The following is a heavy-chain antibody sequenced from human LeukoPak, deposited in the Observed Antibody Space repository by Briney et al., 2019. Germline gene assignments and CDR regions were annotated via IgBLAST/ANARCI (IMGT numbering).Heavy chain of an antibody. Sequence: GGSLRLSCAASGFTFSSYGMHWVRQAPGKGLEWVAFIRYDGNNQFYADSVKGRVTISRDNSKNTLYLQMNSLRAEDTAVYYCAKSVCSSASCYLPLTGTVYYYYMDVWGKGTTVTVSS. CDR1: GFTFSSYG. CDR2: IRYDGNNQ. V-gene: IGHV3-30*02. D-gene: IGHD2-2*01. CDR3: AKSVCSSASCYLPLTGTVYYYYMDV. J-gene: IGHJ6*03.